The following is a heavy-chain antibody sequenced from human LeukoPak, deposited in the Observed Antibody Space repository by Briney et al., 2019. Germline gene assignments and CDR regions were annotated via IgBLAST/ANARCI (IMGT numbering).Heavy chain of an antibody. D-gene: IGHD2-2*02. CDR2: INHSGST. CDR1: GXSFSGYY. Sequence: SETLSLTWAVYGXSFSGYYGTWIRQPPGKGLEWLGEINHSGSTNYNPSLKSRVTISVDTSKNQFSLKLSSVTAADTAVYYCARTYQVPAAIPYWGQGTLVTVSS. J-gene: IGHJ4*02. V-gene: IGHV4-34*01. CDR3: ARTYQVPAAIPY.